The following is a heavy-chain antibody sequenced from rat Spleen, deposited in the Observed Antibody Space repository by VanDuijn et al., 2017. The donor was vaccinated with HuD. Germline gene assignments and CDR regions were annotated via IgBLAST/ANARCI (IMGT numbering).Heavy chain of an antibody. D-gene: IGHD1-2*01. CDR2: ISPSGDNT. V-gene: IGHV5-25*01. CDR1: GFTFSDYY. J-gene: IGHJ2*01. CDR3: ARWLAALDY. Sequence: EVQLVESDGGLVQPGRSLKLSCAASGFTFSDYYMAWVRQAPTKGLEWVASISPSGDNTYFRDSVKGRFTLSRDNAKSTLYLQMDSLRSEDTATYYCARWLAALDYWGQGVMVTVSS.